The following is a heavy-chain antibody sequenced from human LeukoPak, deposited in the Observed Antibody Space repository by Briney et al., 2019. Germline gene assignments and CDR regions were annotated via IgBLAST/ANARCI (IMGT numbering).Heavy chain of an antibody. CDR3: AREFFDREGGTTVLDY. V-gene: IGHV3-23*01. CDR2: ISGTGGGT. J-gene: IGHJ4*02. Sequence: GGSLRLSCAASGFTFRRYAMSWVRQAPGKGLEWVSGISGTGGGTYYADSVKGRFTISRDNSKNSLYLQMNSLRAEDTAVYYCAREFFDREGGTTVLDYWGQGTLVTVSS. D-gene: IGHD1-26*01. CDR1: GFTFRRYA.